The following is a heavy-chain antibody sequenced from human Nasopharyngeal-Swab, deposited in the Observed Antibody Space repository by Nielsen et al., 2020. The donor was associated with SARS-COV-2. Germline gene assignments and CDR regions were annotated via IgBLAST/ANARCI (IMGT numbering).Heavy chain of an antibody. CDR3: TRLTYYYDSSSGG. CDR2: INADGSST. J-gene: IGHJ4*02. D-gene: IGHD3-22*01. Sequence: ESLKISCVASGFTFGHYWMHWVRQVPGKGLVWVSHINADGSSTTYADSVKGRFTISRDNAKNTLFLQKDKLRAEDTAVYYCTRLTYYYDSSSGGWGQGTLVTVSS. CDR1: GFTFGHYW. V-gene: IGHV3-74*01.